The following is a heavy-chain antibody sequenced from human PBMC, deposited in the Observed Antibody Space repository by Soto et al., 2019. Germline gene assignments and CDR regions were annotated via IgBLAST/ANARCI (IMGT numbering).Heavy chain of an antibody. CDR1: GFTFSSYW. CDR3: AGIPRRDPGAFDI. Sequence: GGSLRLSCAASGFTFSSYWMSWVRRAPGKGLEWVANIKQDGSEKYYVDSVKGRFTISRDNAKNSLYLQMNSLRAEDTAVYYCAGIPRRDPGAFDIWGQGTMVTVSS. CDR2: IKQDGSEK. J-gene: IGHJ3*02. V-gene: IGHV3-7*01.